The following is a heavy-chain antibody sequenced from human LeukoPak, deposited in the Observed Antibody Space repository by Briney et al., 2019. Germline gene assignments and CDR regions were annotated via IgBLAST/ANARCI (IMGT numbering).Heavy chain of an antibody. D-gene: IGHD4-11*01. CDR3: AKQNTDYSSFFDY. V-gene: IGHV3-30*02. Sequence: SGGSLRLSCAASGFTFSSYGMHWVRQAPGKGLEWVAFIRYDGSNKYYADSVKGRFTISRDNSKNTLYLQMNSLRAEDTAVYYCAKQNTDYSSFFDYWGQGTLVTVSS. CDR1: GFTFSSYG. J-gene: IGHJ4*02. CDR2: IRYDGSNK.